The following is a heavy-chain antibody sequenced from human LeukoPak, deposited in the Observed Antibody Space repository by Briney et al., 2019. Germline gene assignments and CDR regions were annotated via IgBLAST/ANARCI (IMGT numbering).Heavy chain of an antibody. Sequence: GGSLRLSCAASGFTFSSYAMSWVRQAPGKGLEWVSAISGSGGSTYYADSVKGRFTISRDNSENTLYLQMNSLRAEDTAVYYCAKGIVVVVAATRTYYFDYWGQGTLVTVSS. V-gene: IGHV3-23*01. CDR2: ISGSGGST. CDR3: AKGIVVVVAATRTYYFDY. J-gene: IGHJ4*02. CDR1: GFTFSSYA. D-gene: IGHD2-15*01.